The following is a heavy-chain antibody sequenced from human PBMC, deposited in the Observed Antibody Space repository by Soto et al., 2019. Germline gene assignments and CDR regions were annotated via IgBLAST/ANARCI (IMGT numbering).Heavy chain of an antibody. D-gene: IGHD1-26*01. V-gene: IGHV2-70*01. Sequence: ASGPTLVNPTQTLTLTCTFSGFSLSISGMCVSWIRQPPGKALEWLALIDWDDDKYYSTSLKTRLTISKDTSKNQVVLTMTNMDPVDTATYYCARAPLYSGSYGWFDPWGQGTLVTVSS. CDR2: IDWDDDK. J-gene: IGHJ5*02. CDR1: GFSLSISGMC. CDR3: ARAPLYSGSYGWFDP.